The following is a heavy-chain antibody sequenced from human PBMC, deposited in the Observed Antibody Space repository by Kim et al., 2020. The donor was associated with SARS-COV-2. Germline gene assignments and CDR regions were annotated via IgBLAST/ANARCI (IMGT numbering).Heavy chain of an antibody. V-gene: IGHV1-2*06. CDR3: ARDDGTFYLC. J-gene: IGHJ4*02. Sequence: ASVKVSCKASGYTFTAYYMYWVRQAPGQGLEWVGRINPNSGTTDYAQKFQGRVTMTRDTSISTAYMELSRLSSDDTAVYYCARDDGTFYLCCGQGTPLTLSS. CDR1: GYTFTAYY. CDR2: INPNSGTT. D-gene: IGHD1-26*01.